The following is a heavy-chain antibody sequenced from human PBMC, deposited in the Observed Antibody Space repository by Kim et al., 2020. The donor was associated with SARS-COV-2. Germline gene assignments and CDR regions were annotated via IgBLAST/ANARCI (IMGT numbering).Heavy chain of an antibody. V-gene: IGHV6-1*01. CDR1: GDSVSSNSAA. CDR2: TYYRSKWSS. CDR3: ARYISATHAFDI. D-gene: IGHD2-15*01. J-gene: IGHJ3*02. Sequence: SQTLSLTCAISGDSVSSNSAAWNWMRQSPSRGLEWLGRTYYRSKWSSDYAVSVKSRVTINPDTSKNQFSLQLNSVTSEGTAVYYCARYISATHAFDIWGQGTMVTVS.